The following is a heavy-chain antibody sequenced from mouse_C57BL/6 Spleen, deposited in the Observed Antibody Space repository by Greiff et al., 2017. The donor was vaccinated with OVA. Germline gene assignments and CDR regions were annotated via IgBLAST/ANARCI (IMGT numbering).Heavy chain of an antibody. D-gene: IGHD1-1*01. CDR1: GFSLTSYG. Sequence: VKLMESGPGLVAPSQSLSITCTVSGFSLTSYGVSWVRQPPGKGLEWLGVLWGDGSTNYPSALISRLSISKDNFKSQVFLKLNSLQTDDTATYYCAKGGTTVVDWYFDVWGTGTTVTVSS. V-gene: IGHV2-3*01. J-gene: IGHJ1*03. CDR2: LWGDGST. CDR3: AKGGTTVVDWYFDV.